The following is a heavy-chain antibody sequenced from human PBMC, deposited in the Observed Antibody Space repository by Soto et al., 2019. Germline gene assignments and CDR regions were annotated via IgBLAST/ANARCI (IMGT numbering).Heavy chain of an antibody. CDR2: IYYSGST. D-gene: IGHD1-26*01. Sequence: SETLSLTCPVSGGSLSSGGYYWSWIRQHPGKGLEWIGYIYYSGSTYYNPSLKSRVTISVDTSKNQFSLKLSSVTAEDTAVYYCAREEGLLNWFDPWGQGTLVTVSS. CDR1: GGSLSSGGYY. J-gene: IGHJ5*02. V-gene: IGHV4-31*03. CDR3: AREEGLLNWFDP.